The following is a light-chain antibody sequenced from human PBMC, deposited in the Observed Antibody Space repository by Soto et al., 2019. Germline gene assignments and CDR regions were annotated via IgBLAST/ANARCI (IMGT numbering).Light chain of an antibody. CDR2: ANN. CDR3: QSYDSGLSAWV. Sequence: QSVLTQPPSVSGAPGQRVTISCTGSSSNIGANYDVHWYQQFPGAAPQLLIYANNNRPSGVPGRFSGSQSGTSASLAVTGLQAEDEADYYCQSYDSGLSAWVFGGGTKLTVL. V-gene: IGLV1-40*01. CDR1: SSNIGANYD. J-gene: IGLJ3*02.